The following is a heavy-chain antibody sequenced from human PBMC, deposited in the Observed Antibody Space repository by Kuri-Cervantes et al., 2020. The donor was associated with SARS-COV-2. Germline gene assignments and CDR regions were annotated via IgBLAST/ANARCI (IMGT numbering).Heavy chain of an antibody. CDR1: GGSISSSSYY. CDR3: ARSRPPSGYPYDNWFDP. D-gene: IGHD3-22*01. Sequence: GSLRLSCTVSGGSISSSSYYWGWIRQPPGKGLEWIGSIYYSGSTYYNPSLKSRVTISVDTSKNQFSLKLSSVTAADTAVYYCARSRPPSGYPYDNWFDPWGQGTLVTGSS. V-gene: IGHV4-39*07. J-gene: IGHJ5*02. CDR2: IYYSGST.